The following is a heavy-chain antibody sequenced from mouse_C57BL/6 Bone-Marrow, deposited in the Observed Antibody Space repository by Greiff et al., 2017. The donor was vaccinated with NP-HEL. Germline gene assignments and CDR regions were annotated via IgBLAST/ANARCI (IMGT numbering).Heavy chain of an antibody. CDR3: ARSDDYDWYFDV. D-gene: IGHD2-4*01. CDR2: IYPGSGNT. J-gene: IGHJ1*03. CDR1: GYTFTDYY. V-gene: IGHV1-76*01. Sequence: QVQLKQSGAELVRPGASVKLSCKAFGYTFTDYYINWVKQRPGQGLEWIARIYPGSGNTYYNEKFKGKATLTAEKSSSTAYMQLSSLTSEDSAVYFCARSDDYDWYFDVWGTGTTVTVSS.